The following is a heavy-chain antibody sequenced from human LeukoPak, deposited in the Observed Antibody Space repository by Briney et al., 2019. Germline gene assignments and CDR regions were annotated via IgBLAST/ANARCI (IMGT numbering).Heavy chain of an antibody. CDR1: GGSFSGYY. V-gene: IGHV4-34*01. J-gene: IGHJ4*02. Sequence: SETLSLTCAVYGGSFSGYYWSWIRQPPGKGLEWIGEINHSGSTNYNPSLKSRVTISVDTSKNQFSLKLSSVTAADTAVYYCARGLGGSSSWDYWGQGTLVTVSS. CDR2: INHSGST. CDR3: ARGLGGSSSWDY. D-gene: IGHD2-15*01.